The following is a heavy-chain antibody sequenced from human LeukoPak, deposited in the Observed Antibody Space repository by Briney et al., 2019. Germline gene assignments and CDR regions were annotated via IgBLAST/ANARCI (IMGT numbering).Heavy chain of an antibody. CDR1: GYSISSGYY. V-gene: IGHV4-38-2*02. CDR2: IYHSGST. J-gene: IGHJ4*02. Sequence: PSETLSLTCTVSGYSISSGYYWGRIRQPPGKGLEWIGSIYHSGSTYYNPSLKSRVTISVDTSKNQFSLKLSSVTAADTAVYYCARDRGFDYWGQGTLVTVSS. CDR3: ARDRGFDY. D-gene: IGHD3-10*01.